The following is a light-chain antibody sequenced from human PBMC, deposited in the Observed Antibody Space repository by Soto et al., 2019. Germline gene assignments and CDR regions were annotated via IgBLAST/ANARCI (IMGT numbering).Light chain of an antibody. CDR1: QSVSSSY. J-gene: IGKJ2*01. V-gene: IGKV3-20*01. Sequence: IVLPQSPGTLSLSPGERATLSCRASQSVSSSYLAWYQQKPGQAPRLLIYGASSRATGIPDRFSGSGSGTDFTLTISRLEPEDFAVYFCQHYGNSPPFTFGQGTKVDIK. CDR3: QHYGNSPPFT. CDR2: GAS.